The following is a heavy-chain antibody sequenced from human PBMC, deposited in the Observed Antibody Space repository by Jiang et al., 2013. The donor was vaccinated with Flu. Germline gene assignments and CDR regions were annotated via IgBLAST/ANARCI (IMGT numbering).Heavy chain of an antibody. CDR2: IYPRDSDT. Sequence: GAEVKKPGESLKISCKGSGYRFATYWIGWVRQRPGKALEWMGIIYPRDSDTRYSPSFQGQVTISADTSTSTAFLQWSSLEASDTAIYYCARHPPSLMAAPCHFDFWGQGTLVAVSS. CDR1: GYRFATYW. V-gene: IGHV5-51*01. J-gene: IGHJ4*02. CDR3: ARHPPSLMAAPCHFDF. D-gene: IGHD2-8*01.